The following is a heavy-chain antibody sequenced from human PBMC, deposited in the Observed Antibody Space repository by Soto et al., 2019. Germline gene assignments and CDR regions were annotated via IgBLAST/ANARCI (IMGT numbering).Heavy chain of an antibody. CDR3: ARGSGIQIAS. J-gene: IGHJ5*02. D-gene: IGHD5-18*01. V-gene: IGHV1-69*13. Sequence: SVKVSCKASGGALSSYAISWVRQAPGQGLEWMGGIIPIFGAANYAQKFQGRVTITADESTSTAYMELSSLRSEDTAVYYCARGSGIQIASWGQGTLVTVSS. CDR1: GGALSSYA. CDR2: IIPIFGAA.